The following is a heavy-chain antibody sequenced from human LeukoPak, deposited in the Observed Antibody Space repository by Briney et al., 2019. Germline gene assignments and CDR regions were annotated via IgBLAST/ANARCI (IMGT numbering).Heavy chain of an antibody. Sequence: PGGSLRLSCAASGFSFSNYAMSWVRQAPGRGLEWVANIKQDGSMTQYADSVRGRFTISRDNAKSSVYLQMSSLKAEDSAIYYCARDESGGYYVYWGQGTLVTVSS. CDR2: IKQDGSMT. CDR1: GFSFSNYA. CDR3: ARDESGGYYVY. V-gene: IGHV3-7*01. J-gene: IGHJ4*02. D-gene: IGHD4-23*01.